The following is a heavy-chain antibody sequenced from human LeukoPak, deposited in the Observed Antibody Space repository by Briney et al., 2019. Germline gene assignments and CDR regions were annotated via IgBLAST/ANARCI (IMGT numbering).Heavy chain of an antibody. CDR1: GFTFSNAW. J-gene: IGHJ4*02. Sequence: PGGSLRLSCAAFGFTFSNAWMSWVRQSPGKGLEWVADINPDGSDKYYVDYLKGRFTISRDNAKNSLYLQMNSLRAEDTAVYYCARGHSNYGDYFDYWGQGTLVTVSS. CDR3: ARGHSNYGDYFDY. D-gene: IGHD4-11*01. V-gene: IGHV3-7*01. CDR2: INPDGSDK.